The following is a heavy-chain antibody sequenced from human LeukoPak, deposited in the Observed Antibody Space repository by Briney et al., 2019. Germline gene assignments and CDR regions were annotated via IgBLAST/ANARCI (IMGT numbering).Heavy chain of an antibody. J-gene: IGHJ4*02. CDR1: GFTFSNYG. CDR3: AKGRQQLIDY. D-gene: IGHD6-13*01. V-gene: IGHV3-30*02. Sequence: PGGSLRLSCAASGFTFSNYGMHWVRQAPGKGLEWVAFIRSDGSNTYYADSVKGRFTISRDNSKNTLYLQMNSLRPEDTAVYYCAKGRQQLIDYWGQGTLVTVSS. CDR2: IRSDGSNT.